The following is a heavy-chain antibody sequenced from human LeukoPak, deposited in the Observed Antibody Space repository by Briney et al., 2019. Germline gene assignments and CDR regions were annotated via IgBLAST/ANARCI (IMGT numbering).Heavy chain of an antibody. J-gene: IGHJ6*03. Sequence: ASVKVSCKASGYTFTSYDINWVRQATGQGLEWMGWMNPNSGNTGYAQKFQGRVTMTRNTSISTAYMELSSLRSEDTAVYYCARGGCSYGYVYYYYYYYMDVWGKGTTVTVSS. D-gene: IGHD5-18*01. CDR3: ARGGCSYGYVYYYYYYYMDV. V-gene: IGHV1-8*01. CDR1: GYTFTSYD. CDR2: MNPNSGNT.